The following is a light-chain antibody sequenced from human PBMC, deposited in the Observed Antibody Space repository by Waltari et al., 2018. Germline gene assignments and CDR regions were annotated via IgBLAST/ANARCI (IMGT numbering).Light chain of an antibody. Sequence: QSALTQPASVSGSPGQSITISCTGTSSDVGAYDYVSWYQQHPGKAPKLIIYDVSDRPLGVSDRFCCSKYVKTASLTISGLQAEYEGYYYCSSYSSSSTLAVVFGGGTKLTVL. CDR2: DVS. V-gene: IGLV2-14*03. CDR1: SSDVGAYDY. J-gene: IGLJ3*02. CDR3: SSYSSSSTLAVV.